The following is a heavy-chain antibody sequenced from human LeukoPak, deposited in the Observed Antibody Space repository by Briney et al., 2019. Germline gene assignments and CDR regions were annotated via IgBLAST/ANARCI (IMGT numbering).Heavy chain of an antibody. D-gene: IGHD3-22*01. CDR3: ARTNDDHYDSSGYYY. Sequence: ASVTVSCKASGGTFSSYAISWVRQAPGQGLEWMGGIIPIFGTANYAQKFQGRVTITADESTSTAYMELSSLRSEDTAVYYCARTNDDHYDSSGYYYWGQGTLVTVSS. CDR1: GGTFSSYA. V-gene: IGHV1-69*13. CDR2: IIPIFGTA. J-gene: IGHJ4*02.